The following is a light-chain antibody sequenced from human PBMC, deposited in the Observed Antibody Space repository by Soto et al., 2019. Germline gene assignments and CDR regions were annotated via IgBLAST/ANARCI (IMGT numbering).Light chain of an antibody. Sequence: DIPMTQSPSTLFASVGDRVTITCRASPSINNWLAWYQQKPGKAPKILIYDASSLQSGVPSRFSGSRSGTEFTLTISSLQPDDFATYYGHQYDTYPRTFGQGTKVEIK. CDR1: PSINNW. CDR3: HQYDTYPRT. V-gene: IGKV1-5*01. CDR2: DAS. J-gene: IGKJ1*01.